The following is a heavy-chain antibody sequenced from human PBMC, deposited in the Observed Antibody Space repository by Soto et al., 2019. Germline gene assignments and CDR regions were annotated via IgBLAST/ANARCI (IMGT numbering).Heavy chain of an antibody. CDR1: GFTFSNYG. J-gene: IGHJ4*02. V-gene: IGHV3-30*18. CDR3: AKNGAVGALEN. CDR2: ISYDAINK. Sequence: QVQLVESGGGVVQPGRSLRLSCAASGFTFSNYGMHWVRQPPGKGLEWVAVISYDAINKYYADSVKGRFTISRDNSKNTLYMKMNSRRPEDTAVYYCAKNGAVGALENWAQETLVTVSS. D-gene: IGHD3-16*01.